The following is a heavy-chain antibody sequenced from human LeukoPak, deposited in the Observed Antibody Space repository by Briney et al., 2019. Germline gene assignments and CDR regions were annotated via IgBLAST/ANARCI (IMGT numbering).Heavy chain of an antibody. D-gene: IGHD2/OR15-2a*01. CDR2: INHSGST. CDR3: ATVSFFSFDP. Sequence: PSETLSLTCAVYGGSCSGYYWSWIRQPPGKGLEWIGEINHSGSTNYNPSLKSRVTISVDTSKNQFSLKLSSVTAADTAVYYCATVSFFSFDPWGGGTLVTVSS. J-gene: IGHJ5*02. V-gene: IGHV4-34*01. CDR1: GGSCSGYY.